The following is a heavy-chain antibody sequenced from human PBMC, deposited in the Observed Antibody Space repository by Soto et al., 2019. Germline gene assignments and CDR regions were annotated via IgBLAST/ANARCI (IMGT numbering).Heavy chain of an antibody. CDR1: GYRFISYD. CDR3: ARRAETNGWNGFGADKYYFDF. V-gene: IGHV1-8*01. J-gene: IGHJ4*02. D-gene: IGHD1-1*01. CDR2: MNPNTGNS. Sequence: ASVKVSCKASGYRFISYDIYWVRQATGQGLEWMGWMNPNTGNSGYAQKFQGRVTMTSDTSISTAHMELSSLRSEDTAVYYCARRAETNGWNGFGADKYYFDFWGQGTLVTSPQ.